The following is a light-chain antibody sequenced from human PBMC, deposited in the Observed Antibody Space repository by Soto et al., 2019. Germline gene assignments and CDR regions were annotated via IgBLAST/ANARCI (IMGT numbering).Light chain of an antibody. CDR1: QSVSSNY. J-gene: IGKJ1*01. CDR3: QQYGSSPQT. Sequence: EIVLTQSPGTLSLSPGERATLSCRASQSVSSNYLAWYQQKPGQAPRLLIYGASSRATGIPYRFSGSGSGTDFALTISRLGPECLAVYHCQQYGSSPQTFGQGTKVDFK. V-gene: IGKV3-20*01. CDR2: GAS.